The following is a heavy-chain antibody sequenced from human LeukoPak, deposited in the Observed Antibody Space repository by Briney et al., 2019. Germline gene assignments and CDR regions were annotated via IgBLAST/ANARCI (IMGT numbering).Heavy chain of an antibody. V-gene: IGHV3-30*18. J-gene: IGHJ6*02. D-gene: IGHD1-14*01. CDR3: AKALPRYYYGMDV. CDR2: ISYDGSNK. Sequence: PGGSLRLSCAASGFTFSSYGIHWVRQAPGKGLEWVAVISYDGSNKYYVDSVKGRFTISRDNSKNTLYLQMNSLRAEDTAVYYCAKALPRYYYGMDVWGQGTTVTVSS. CDR1: GFTFSSYG.